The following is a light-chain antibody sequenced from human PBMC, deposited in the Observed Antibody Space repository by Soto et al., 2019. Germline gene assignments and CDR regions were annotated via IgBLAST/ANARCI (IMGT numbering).Light chain of an antibody. V-gene: IGKV3-11*01. Sequence: EIVLTQSPGTLSFFPGERATLSCSSIQSVSSRYLAWYQQKPGQTPRLLIYGASNRATGIPARFSGSGSGTDFTLTISDLEPEDFAVYYCQQHSHWPPWTFGQGTKVDI. CDR1: QSVSSRY. CDR2: GAS. CDR3: QQHSHWPPWT. J-gene: IGKJ1*01.